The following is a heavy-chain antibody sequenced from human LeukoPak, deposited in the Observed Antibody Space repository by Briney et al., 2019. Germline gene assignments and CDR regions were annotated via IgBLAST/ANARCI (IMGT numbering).Heavy chain of an antibody. CDR2: INPNSGGT. D-gene: IGHD6-13*01. Sequence: ASVKVSCKASGYTFTGYYIHWVRQAPGQGLEWMGWINPNSGGTDYAQNFQGRVTMTRDTSISTAYMELSRLRSDDTAVYYCARGLLAAAGTSSIDYWGQGTLVTVSS. V-gene: IGHV1-2*02. J-gene: IGHJ4*02. CDR3: ARGLLAAAGTSSIDY. CDR1: GYTFTGYY.